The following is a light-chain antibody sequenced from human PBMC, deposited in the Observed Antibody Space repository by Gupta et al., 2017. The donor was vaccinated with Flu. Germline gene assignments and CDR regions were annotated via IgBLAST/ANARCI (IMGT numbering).Light chain of an antibody. J-gene: IGKJ2*03. Sequence: DIQMTQSPSTLSASVGDRASITCRASQSVSSWLAWYQQKPGKAPKLLIYKASTLGNGVPSRFSGSGSGTEFTLTISSLQPDDFATYYCQQYSTSSYGFGQGTKLDIK. V-gene: IGKV1-5*03. CDR2: KAS. CDR1: QSVSSW. CDR3: QQYSTSSYG.